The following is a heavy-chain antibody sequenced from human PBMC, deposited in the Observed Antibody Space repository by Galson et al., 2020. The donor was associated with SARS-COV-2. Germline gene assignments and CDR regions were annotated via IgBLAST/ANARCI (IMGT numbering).Heavy chain of an antibody. V-gene: IGHV4-4*09. CDR2: IFKTGST. CDR1: GGSITSYY. CDR3: VGDSSGDPLFYVGY. Sequence: SETLSLTCSVSGGSITSYYWSWIRQPPGKGLEWIGYIFKTGSTNSNPSLRSRVTISLETSKNQFSLKLSSVTAADTAIYYCVGDSSGDPLFYVGYWGQGALVTVSA. J-gene: IGHJ4*02. D-gene: IGHD3-22*01.